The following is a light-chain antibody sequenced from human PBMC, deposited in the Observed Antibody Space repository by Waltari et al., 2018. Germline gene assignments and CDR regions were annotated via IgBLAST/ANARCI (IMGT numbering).Light chain of an antibody. V-gene: IGLV3-1*01. J-gene: IGLJ1*01. Sequence: SYELTQPPSVAVSPGQTARIACPGAHLGETNACWYQQKPGQSPVLVSYQDSKRPSGIPERFSGSNSGNTATLTISGTQAMDEADYYCQAWDSSTGVFGTGTKVTVL. CDR1: HLGETN. CDR3: QAWDSSTGV. CDR2: QDS.